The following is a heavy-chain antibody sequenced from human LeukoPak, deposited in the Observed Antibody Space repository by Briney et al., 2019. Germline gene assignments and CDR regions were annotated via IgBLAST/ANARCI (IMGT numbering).Heavy chain of an antibody. Sequence: GGSLRLSCAAPGFTFSSYSMNWVRQAPGKGLEWVSYISSSSSTIYYADSVKGRFTISRDNAKNSLYLQMNSLRAEDTAVYYCARDFREWYSGALDYWGQGTLVTVSS. D-gene: IGHD1-26*01. CDR2: ISSSSSTI. CDR1: GFTFSSYS. V-gene: IGHV3-48*04. CDR3: ARDFREWYSGALDY. J-gene: IGHJ4*02.